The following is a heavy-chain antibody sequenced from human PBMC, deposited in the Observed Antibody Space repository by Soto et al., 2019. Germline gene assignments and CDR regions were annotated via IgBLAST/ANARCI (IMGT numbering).Heavy chain of an antibody. J-gene: IGHJ4*01. D-gene: IGHD3-22*01. V-gene: IGHV3-23*01. CDR1: GFTFSSYT. CDR3: AKDRDYDTSGYYFVS. CDR2: ISASGGTT. Sequence: GGSLSLSCAASGFTFSSYTMSWVRQAPGKGLEWVSAISASGGTTYYAASVKGRSTISRDNSKSTLYLQMNSLRAEDTGVYFCAKDRDYDTSGYYFVSWGQGTLVTVSS.